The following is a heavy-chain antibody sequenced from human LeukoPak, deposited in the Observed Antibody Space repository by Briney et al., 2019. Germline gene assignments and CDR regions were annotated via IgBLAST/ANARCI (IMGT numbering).Heavy chain of an antibody. V-gene: IGHV3-48*02. CDR2: ISGGTSTI. Sequence: PGGSLRLSCGAPGFTFSNPSMNWVRQAPGKGLEWVSYISGGTSTIFYADSVKGRFTISRDNAQRSLYLQMNSLRDEDTAVYYGARDGKMYYVIGAYSLDYWGQGTLVTVSS. D-gene: IGHD3-10*02. CDR3: ARDGKMYYVIGAYSLDY. CDR1: GFTFSNPS. J-gene: IGHJ4*02.